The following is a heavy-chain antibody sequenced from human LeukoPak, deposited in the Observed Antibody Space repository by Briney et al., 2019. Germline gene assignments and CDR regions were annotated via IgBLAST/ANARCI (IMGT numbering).Heavy chain of an antibody. J-gene: IGHJ4*02. D-gene: IGHD2-2*01. CDR3: ARHNAPRRVGFDF. CDR2: IYYSGST. CDR1: GGSISSGDYY. Sequence: SQTLSLTCTVSGGSISSGDYYWSWIRQPPGKGLEWIGYIYYSGSTYYNPSLESRFTISLDTSKSQFSLKFSSVTAADTALYWCARHNAPRRVGFDFWGRGILVTVSS. V-gene: IGHV4-30-4*01.